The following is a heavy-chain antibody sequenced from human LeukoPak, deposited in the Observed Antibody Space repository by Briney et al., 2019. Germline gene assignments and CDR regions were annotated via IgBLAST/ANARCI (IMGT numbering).Heavy chain of an antibody. CDR3: ARGSREMATTRRVFYFDY. J-gene: IGHJ4*02. CDR2: INHSGST. V-gene: IGHV4-34*01. D-gene: IGHD5-24*01. CDR1: GGSFSGYY. Sequence: SETLSLTCAVYGGSFSGYYWSWIRQPPGKGLEWIGEINHSGSTNYNPSLKSRVTISVDTSKNQFSLKLSSVTAADTAVYYCARGSREMATTRRVFYFDYWGQGTLVTVSS.